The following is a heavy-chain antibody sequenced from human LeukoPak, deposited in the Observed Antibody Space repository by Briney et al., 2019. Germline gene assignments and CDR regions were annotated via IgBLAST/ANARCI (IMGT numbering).Heavy chain of an antibody. CDR2: IIPIFGTA. CDR3: ARAVLIEVATINYYYYMDV. V-gene: IGHV1-69*13. D-gene: IGHD5-24*01. Sequence: SVKVSCKASGGTFSSYAISWVRQAPGQGLEWMGGIIPIFGTANYAQKFQGRVTITADESTSTAYMELSSLRSEDTAVYYCARAVLIEVATINYYYYMDVWGKGTTVTVSS. CDR1: GGTFSSYA. J-gene: IGHJ6*03.